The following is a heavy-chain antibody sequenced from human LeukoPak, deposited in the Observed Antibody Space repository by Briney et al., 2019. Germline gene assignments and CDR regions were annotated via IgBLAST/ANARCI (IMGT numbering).Heavy chain of an antibody. CDR2: ISAYNGKT. D-gene: IGHD3-10*01. V-gene: IGHV1-18*01. Sequence: GASVKVSCKASGYTFTSYGMSWVRQAPGQGLEWMGWISAYNGKTNYAQKLQGRVTMTTDTSTSTAYMELRSLRSDDTAVYYCARDLNLRRLWFGESDYYYYYMDVWGKGTTVTVSS. CDR3: ARDLNLRRLWFGESDYYYYYMDV. CDR1: GYTFTSYG. J-gene: IGHJ6*03.